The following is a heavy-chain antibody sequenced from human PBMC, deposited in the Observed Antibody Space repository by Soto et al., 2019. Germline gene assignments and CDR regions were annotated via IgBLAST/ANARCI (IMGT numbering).Heavy chain of an antibody. J-gene: IGHJ4*02. CDR1: GGSISSGGYS. CDR2: IYHGEST. D-gene: IGHD2-15*01. V-gene: IGHV4-30-2*02. CDR3: AAAPRY. Sequence: PSETLSLTCAVSGGSISSGGYSWSWIRQPPGKGLEWIGYIYHGESTYYDPSLKSRVTISVDRSKNQFSLRLTSVTAEDTAVYYCAAAPRYWGQGTLVTVSS.